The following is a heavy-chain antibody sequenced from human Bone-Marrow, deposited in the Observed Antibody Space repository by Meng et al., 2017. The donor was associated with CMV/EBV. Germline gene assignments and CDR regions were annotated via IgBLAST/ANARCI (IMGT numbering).Heavy chain of an antibody. Sequence: SETLSLTCTVSGGSISSSSYYWGWIRQPPGKGLEWIGSIYCSGSTYSNPSLKSRVTISVDTSKNQFTLKLSSVTAADTAVYFCARDLGGRTGMATSSLNWYDPWGQGTLVTVSS. CDR2: IYCSGST. CDR1: GGSISSSSYY. V-gene: IGHV4-39*06. D-gene: IGHD5-18*01. J-gene: IGHJ5*02. CDR3: ARDLGGRTGMATSSLNWYDP.